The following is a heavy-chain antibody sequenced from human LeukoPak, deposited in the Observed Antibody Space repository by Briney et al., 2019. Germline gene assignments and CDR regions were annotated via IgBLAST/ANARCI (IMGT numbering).Heavy chain of an antibody. D-gene: IGHD3-3*01. J-gene: IGHJ4*02. V-gene: IGHV1-46*01. Sequence: RASVKVSCKASGYTFTSYYMHWVRQAPGQGLEWMGIINPSGGSTSYAQKFQGRVTMTRDMSTSTVYMELSSLRSEDTAVYYCARDFTIFGVVIRGGFDYWGQGTLVTVSS. CDR1: GYTFTSYY. CDR2: INPSGGST. CDR3: ARDFTIFGVVIRGGFDY.